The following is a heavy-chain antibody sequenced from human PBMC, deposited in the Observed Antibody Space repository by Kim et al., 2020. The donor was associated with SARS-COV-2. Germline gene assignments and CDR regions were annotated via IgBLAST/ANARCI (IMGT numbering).Heavy chain of an antibody. J-gene: IGHJ3*02. Sequence: AVSVKSRITLNPDTSKNQFSLQLNSVTPEGTAVYYCARVIAAAGIGAFDIWGQGTMVTVSS. D-gene: IGHD6-13*01. CDR3: ARVIAAAGIGAFDI. V-gene: IGHV6-1*01.